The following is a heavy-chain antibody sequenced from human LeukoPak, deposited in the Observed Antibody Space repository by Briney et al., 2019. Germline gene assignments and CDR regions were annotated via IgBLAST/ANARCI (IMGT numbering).Heavy chain of an antibody. Sequence: ESLRLSCAASGFTFSDYYMSWVRQAPGKGLEWIVEFNHSGSTNYNPSLKSRVTISVDTSKNQFSLKLTSVTAADTAVYYCARVPAGKLGIIDYWGQGTLVTVSS. CDR2: FNHSGST. V-gene: IGHV4-34*01. J-gene: IGHJ4*02. D-gene: IGHD7-27*01. CDR3: ARVPAGKLGIIDY. CDR1: GFTFSDYY.